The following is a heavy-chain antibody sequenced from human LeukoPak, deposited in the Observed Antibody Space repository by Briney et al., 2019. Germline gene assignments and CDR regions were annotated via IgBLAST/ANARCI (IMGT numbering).Heavy chain of an antibody. CDR1: GYSISSGYY. J-gene: IGHJ4*02. CDR3: ARGILHAGYDLWSGNLDYFDY. D-gene: IGHD3-3*01. CDR2: IYHSGST. Sequence: SETLSLTCTVSGYSISSGYYWGWIRQPPGKGLEWIGSIYHSGSTYYNPSLKSRVTISVDTSKNQFSLKLSSVTAADTAVYYCARGILHAGYDLWSGNLDYFDYWGQGTLVTVSS. V-gene: IGHV4-38-2*02.